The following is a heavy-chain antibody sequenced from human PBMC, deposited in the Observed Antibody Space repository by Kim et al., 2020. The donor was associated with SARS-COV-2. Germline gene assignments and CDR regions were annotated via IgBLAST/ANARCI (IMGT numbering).Heavy chain of an antibody. D-gene: IGHD5-12*01. Sequence: SPSLKSRVPISVHTSKNQFSLQLSSVTAADTAVYYCARYRGYVGYFDYWGQGTLVTVSS. V-gene: IGHV4-39*01. J-gene: IGHJ4*02. CDR3: ARYRGYVGYFDY.